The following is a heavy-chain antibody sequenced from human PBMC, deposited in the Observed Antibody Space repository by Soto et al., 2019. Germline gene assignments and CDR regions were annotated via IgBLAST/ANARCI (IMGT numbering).Heavy chain of an antibody. CDR3: AKSGSHSYFDS. V-gene: IGHV3-23*01. J-gene: IGHJ4*02. D-gene: IGHD1-26*01. CDR1: GFTFSSYA. CDR2: ISNPGDST. Sequence: GGSLRLSCAASGFTFSSYAMCWVRQAPGKGLEWVSSISNPGDSTYYANSVKGRFIISRGNSMNTLSLQMSSLRAEDTAVYYCAKSGSHSYFDSWGQGTLVA.